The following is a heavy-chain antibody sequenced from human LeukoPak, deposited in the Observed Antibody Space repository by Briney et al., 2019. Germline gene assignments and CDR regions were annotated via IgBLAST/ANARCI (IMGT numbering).Heavy chain of an antibody. D-gene: IGHD3-22*01. Sequence: SETLSLTCAVYGGSFSGYYWSWIRQPPGKGLEWIGEINHSGSTNYNPSLKSRVTISVDTSKNQFSLKLSSVTAADTAVYYCARLRGYYDSSGYSYYPFDYWGQGTLVTVSS. V-gene: IGHV4-34*01. CDR1: GGSFSGYY. CDR2: INHSGST. CDR3: ARLRGYYDSSGYSYYPFDY. J-gene: IGHJ4*02.